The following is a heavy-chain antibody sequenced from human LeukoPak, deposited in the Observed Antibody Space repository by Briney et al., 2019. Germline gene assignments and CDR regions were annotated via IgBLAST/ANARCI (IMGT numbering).Heavy chain of an antibody. V-gene: IGHV1-18*01. J-gene: IGHJ5*02. CDR1: GYTFTSYG. CDR2: ISAYNGNT. D-gene: IGHD6-13*01. Sequence: GASLKVSCKASGYTFTSYGISWVRQAPGQGREWMGWISAYNGNTNYAQKLQGRVTMTTDTSTSTAYMELRSLRSDATAVYSCARDAFDSSSWNLFDPWGQGNLVTVSS. CDR3: ARDAFDSSSWNLFDP.